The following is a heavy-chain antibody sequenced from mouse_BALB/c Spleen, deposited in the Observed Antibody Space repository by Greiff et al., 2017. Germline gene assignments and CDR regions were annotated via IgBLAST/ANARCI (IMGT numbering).Heavy chain of an antibody. J-gene: IGHJ3*01. D-gene: IGHD1-2*01. CDR3: ARSTTASWFAY. CDR1: GYTFTSYV. CDR2: INPYNDGT. V-gene: IGHV1-14*01. Sequence: VQLKQSGPELVKPGASVKMSCKASGYTFTSYVMHWVKQKPGQGLEWIGYINPYNDGTKYNEKFKGKATLTSDKSSSTAYMELSSLTSEDSAVYYCARSTTASWFAYWGQGTLVTVSA.